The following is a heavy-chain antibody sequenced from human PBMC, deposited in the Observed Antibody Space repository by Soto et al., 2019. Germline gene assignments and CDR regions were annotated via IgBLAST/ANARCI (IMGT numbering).Heavy chain of an antibody. V-gene: IGHV1-69*13. CDR2: IIPIFGTA. Sequence: SVKVSCKASGGTFSSYAISWVRQAPGQGLEWMGGIIPIFGTANYAQKFQGRVTITADESTSTAYMELSSLRSEDTAVYYCARDYYDSSRYYHYFGYWGQGTLVTVSS. CDR3: ARDYYDSSRYYHYFGY. CDR1: GGTFSSYA. J-gene: IGHJ4*02. D-gene: IGHD3-22*01.